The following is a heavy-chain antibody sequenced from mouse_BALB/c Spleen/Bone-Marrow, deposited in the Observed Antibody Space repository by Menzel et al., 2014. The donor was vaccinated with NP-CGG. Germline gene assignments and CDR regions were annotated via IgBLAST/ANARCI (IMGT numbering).Heavy chain of an antibody. CDR1: GYTFTSYC. CDR3: TRGDGNYWYFDV. V-gene: IGHV1S22*01. Sequence: LQQPGSELVRPGASVKLSCKASGYTFTSYCMHWVKQRHGQGLEWIGNIYPGSGSTNYDEKFKSKGTLTVDTSSSTAYMHLSSLTSEDSAVYYCTRGDGNYWYFDVWGAGTTVTVSS. D-gene: IGHD2-1*01. CDR2: IYPGSGST. J-gene: IGHJ1*01.